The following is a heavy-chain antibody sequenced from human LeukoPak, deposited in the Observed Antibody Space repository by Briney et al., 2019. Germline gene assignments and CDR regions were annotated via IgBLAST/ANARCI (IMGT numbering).Heavy chain of an antibody. D-gene: IGHD3-3*01. CDR3: AREGVYFDLLSGPLQY. CDR2: ISWNSGTV. V-gene: IGHV3-9*01. J-gene: IGHJ4*01. Sequence: PGGSLRLSCAASGFTFDDYGMHWVRQAPGKGLEWVSGISWNSGTVVYVDSVKGRFTISRDNAQNSMSLQMNSLRAEDTAVYYCAREGVYFDLLSGPLQYWGHGTLVIVSS. CDR1: GFTFDDYG.